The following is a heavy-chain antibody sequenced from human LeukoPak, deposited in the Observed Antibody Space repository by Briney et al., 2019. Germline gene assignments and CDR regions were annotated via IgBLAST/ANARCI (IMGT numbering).Heavy chain of an antibody. CDR3: ASCYYDSSGYYYFDY. V-gene: IGHV1-2*02. J-gene: IGHJ4*02. CDR1: GYTFSGHY. Sequence: ASVKVSCKASGYTFSGHYMHWVRQAPGQGLEWMGWIKPSSGATNYAQKFRGRVTMTRDTSNRTSYMELSRLRSDATALYYCASCYYDSSGYYYFDYWGQGTLVTVSS. CDR2: IKPSSGAT. D-gene: IGHD3-22*01.